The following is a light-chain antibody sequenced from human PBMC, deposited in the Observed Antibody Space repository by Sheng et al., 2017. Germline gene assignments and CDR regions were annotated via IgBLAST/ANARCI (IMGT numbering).Light chain of an antibody. V-gene: IGKV4-1*01. CDR1: QSLSYGYNSVNF. CDR3: QQYYRTANT. CDR2: RAS. J-gene: IGKJ2*01. Sequence: DIVMTQSPDFLAVSLGETATITCKSSQSLSYGYNSVNFLAWYQQKPGQPPKLLIYRASTREFGVPDRFSGSGSGTIFSLTISSLQAEDVAVYYCQQYYRTANTFGQGTKVEI.